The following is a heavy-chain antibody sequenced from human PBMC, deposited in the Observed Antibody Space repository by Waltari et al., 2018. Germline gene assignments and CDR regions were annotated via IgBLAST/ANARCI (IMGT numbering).Heavy chain of an antibody. CDR2: IYPWASDT. J-gene: IGHJ3*02. CDR1: GYSFTSYW. V-gene: IGHV5-51*01. CDR3: ARPRKKYYGDYHGAFDI. D-gene: IGHD4-17*01. Sequence: EVQLVQSGAEVNKPGESMKISCKGSGYSFTSYWIGWVRHMAGKGVDWMGIIYPWASDTRYSPSCQGQVTISADKSISTAYLQLSSLKASDTALYYCARPRKKYYGDYHGAFDIWGQG.